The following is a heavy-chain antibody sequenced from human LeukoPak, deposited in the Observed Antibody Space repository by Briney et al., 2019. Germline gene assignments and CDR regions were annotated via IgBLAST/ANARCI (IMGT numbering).Heavy chain of an antibody. J-gene: IGHJ4*02. D-gene: IGHD6-19*01. CDR1: GYTLTELS. V-gene: IGHV1-24*01. CDR2: FDPEDGET. Sequence: ASVKVSCKVSGYTLTELSMHWVRQAPGKGLEWMGGFDPEDGETIYAQKFQGRVTMTEDTSTDTAYMELSSLRSEDTAVYYCATSGYSSGWYEMDYWGQGTLVTVPS. CDR3: ATSGYSSGWYEMDY.